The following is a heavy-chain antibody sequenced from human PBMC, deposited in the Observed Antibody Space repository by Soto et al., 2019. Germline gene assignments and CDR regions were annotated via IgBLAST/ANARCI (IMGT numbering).Heavy chain of an antibody. CDR1: GYSFISYW. CDR2: IYPSDSDT. J-gene: IGHJ4*02. Sequence: XASLKISGKACGYSFISYWIGWVRQMTGKGLEWMGIIYPSDSDTRYSPSFQGQVTISADKSISTAYLQWSSLKASDTAMYYCARGAVTTNFDYWGLGTLVTAPQ. V-gene: IGHV5-51*01. CDR3: ARGAVTTNFDY. D-gene: IGHD4-4*01.